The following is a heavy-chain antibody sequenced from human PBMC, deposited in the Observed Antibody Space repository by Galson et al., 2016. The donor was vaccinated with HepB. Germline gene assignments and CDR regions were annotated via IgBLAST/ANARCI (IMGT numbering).Heavy chain of an antibody. CDR1: GFTVSRNY. V-gene: IGHV3-53*01. J-gene: IGHJ3*02. CDR3: ASYSQRGTYTFDI. D-gene: IGHD6-25*01. CDR2: IYRSGNT. Sequence: SLRLSCAPSGFTVSRNYMSWVRQAPGKGLEWDSVIYRSGNTYYADSVKGRFTISRDDSKNTLYLQMNSLRAEDTAVYYCASYSQRGTYTFDIWGQGTLVTVSS.